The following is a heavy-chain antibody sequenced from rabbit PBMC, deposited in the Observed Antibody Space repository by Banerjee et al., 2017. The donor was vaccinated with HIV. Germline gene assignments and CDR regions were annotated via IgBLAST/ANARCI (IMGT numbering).Heavy chain of an antibody. CDR2: IYAGSSGST. V-gene: IGHV1S40*01. CDR1: GFDLSSYYF. J-gene: IGHJ4*01. CDR3: ARGGGYAGYGYALNL. Sequence: QSLEESGGDLVKPEGSLTLTCTASGFDLSSYYFMCWVRQAPGKGLEWIACIYAGSSGSTWYASWAKGRFTISKTSSTTVTLQMTSLTAADTATYFCARGGGYAGYGYALNLWGPGTLVTDS. D-gene: IGHD6-1*01.